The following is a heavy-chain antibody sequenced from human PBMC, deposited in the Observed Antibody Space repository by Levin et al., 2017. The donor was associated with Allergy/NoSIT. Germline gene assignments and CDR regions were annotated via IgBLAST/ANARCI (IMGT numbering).Heavy chain of an antibody. Sequence: PSETLSLTCTVYDGSFSGNSWSWIRQPPGKGLEWIGEINHSGGTNYSPSLNSRVIISLDTSKNQFSLKLTSLTAADTAVYYCARGPTRVTFDYWGQGTLVTVSS. CDR2: INHSGGT. J-gene: IGHJ4*02. D-gene: IGHD5-18*01. V-gene: IGHV4-34*01. CDR3: ARGPTRVTFDY. CDR1: DGSFSGNS.